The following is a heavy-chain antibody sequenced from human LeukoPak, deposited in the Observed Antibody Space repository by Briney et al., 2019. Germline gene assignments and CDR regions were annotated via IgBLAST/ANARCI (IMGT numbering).Heavy chain of an antibody. Sequence: SETLSLTCAVSDASISSGSYFWSWIRQPAGKGLEWIGRIYASGSTNYNPSLGSRVTISTDTSKNQFSLKLSSVSAADTAIYYCARGLLDSYGWYNFDYWGPGTLVTVSS. CDR1: DASISSGSYF. CDR2: IYASGST. D-gene: IGHD6-19*01. V-gene: IGHV4-61*02. J-gene: IGHJ4*02. CDR3: ARGLLDSYGWYNFDY.